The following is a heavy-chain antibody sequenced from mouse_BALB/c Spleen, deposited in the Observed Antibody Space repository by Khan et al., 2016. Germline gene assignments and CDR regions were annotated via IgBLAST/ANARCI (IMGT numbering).Heavy chain of an antibody. CDR1: GYSITSDYA. Sequence: EVQLVESGPGLVKPSQSLSLTCTVTGYSITSDYAWNWIRQFPGNKLEWMGYITYSGSTSYNPALKSRISITRDTSKNQFFLQLNSVTTEDTATSYCARSKNYGNSPAWFAYWGQGTLVTVSA. D-gene: IGHD1-1*01. V-gene: IGHV3-2*02. J-gene: IGHJ3*01. CDR2: ITYSGST. CDR3: ARSKNYGNSPAWFAY.